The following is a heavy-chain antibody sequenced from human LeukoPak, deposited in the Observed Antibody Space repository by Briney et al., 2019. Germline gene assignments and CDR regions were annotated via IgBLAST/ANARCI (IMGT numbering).Heavy chain of an antibody. CDR1: EDTFTNSW. CDR2: VYRADSDT. V-gene: IGHV5-51*01. CDR3: ARGNHYLDTSGSPFDY. J-gene: IGHJ4*02. D-gene: IGHD3-22*01. Sequence: GESLKISCQGSEDTFTNSWIAWVRQMPGKGLEWMGIVYRADSDTRYNPSFQGQVTISADKSISTAYLQWNSLKASDTALYYCARGNHYLDTSGSPFDYWGQGTLVTVSS.